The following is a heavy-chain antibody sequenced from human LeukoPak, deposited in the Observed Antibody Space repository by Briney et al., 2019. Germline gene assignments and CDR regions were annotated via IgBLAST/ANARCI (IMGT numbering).Heavy chain of an antibody. D-gene: IGHD2-15*01. CDR2: IYHSGST. Sequence: KPSETLSLTCAVYGGSFSGYYWSWIRQPPGKGLEWIGSIYHSGSTYYNPSLKSRVTISVDTSKNQFSLRLSSVIAADSAVYYCARALGYCSGGNCYSDYFDYWGQGTLVTVSS. J-gene: IGHJ4*02. V-gene: IGHV4-34*01. CDR1: GGSFSGYY. CDR3: ARALGYCSGGNCYSDYFDY.